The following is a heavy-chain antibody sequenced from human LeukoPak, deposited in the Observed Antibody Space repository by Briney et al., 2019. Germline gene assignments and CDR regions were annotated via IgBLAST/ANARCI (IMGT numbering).Heavy chain of an antibody. CDR1: GFTVSSNY. CDR3: ARDTYSGYDFDY. CDR2: IYSGGST. J-gene: IGHJ4*02. D-gene: IGHD5-12*01. V-gene: IGHV3-53*01. Sequence: PGGSLRLSCAASGFTVSSNYMSWVRQAPGKGLEWVSVIYSGGSTYYADSVKGRFTISRDNSKNTLYLQMNSLRAENTAVYYCARDTYSGYDFDYWGQGTLVTVSS.